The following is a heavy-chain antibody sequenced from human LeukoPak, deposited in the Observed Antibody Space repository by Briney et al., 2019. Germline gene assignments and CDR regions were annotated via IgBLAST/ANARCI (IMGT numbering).Heavy chain of an antibody. Sequence: ASVKVSCKASGYTFTAYYMHWVRQAAGQGLEWMGWINPNGGGTNYAQKFQGRVTMTRDTSISTAYMELSRLRSDDTAVYYCARDYYDSSGFGAFDIWGQGTMVTVSS. CDR3: ARDYYDSSGFGAFDI. D-gene: IGHD3-22*01. CDR2: INPNGGGT. CDR1: GYTFTAYY. V-gene: IGHV1-2*02. J-gene: IGHJ3*02.